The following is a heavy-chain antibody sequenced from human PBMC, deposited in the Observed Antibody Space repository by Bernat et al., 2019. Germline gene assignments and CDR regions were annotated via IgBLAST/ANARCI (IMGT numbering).Heavy chain of an antibody. J-gene: IGHJ4*01. CDR1: GFTFSNAW. CDR2: IKSKTDGGTT. CDR3: TIHDYGDY. Sequence: EVQLVESGGGLVKPGGSLRLSCAASGFTFSNAWMSWVRQAHGKGLEWVGRIKSKTDGGTTDYAAPVKGRFSISRDDSKETLYLQMNSLQTEDKAVYYCTIHDYGDYWGQGTLVTVS. V-gene: IGHV3-15*01.